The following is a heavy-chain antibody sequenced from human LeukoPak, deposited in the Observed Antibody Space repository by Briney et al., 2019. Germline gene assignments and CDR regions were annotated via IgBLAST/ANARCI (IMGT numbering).Heavy chain of an antibody. CDR1: GGSISSGGYY. CDR3: ARDRGYYYDSSGYYFDY. V-gene: IGHV4-30-4*08. D-gene: IGHD3-22*01. J-gene: IGHJ4*02. Sequence: SQTLSLTCTVSGGSISSGGYYWSWIRQPPGKGLEWIGYIYYSGSTYYNPSLKSRVTISVDTSKNQFSLKLSSVTAADTAVYYCARDRGYYYDSSGYYFDYWGQGTLVTVSS. CDR2: IYYSGST.